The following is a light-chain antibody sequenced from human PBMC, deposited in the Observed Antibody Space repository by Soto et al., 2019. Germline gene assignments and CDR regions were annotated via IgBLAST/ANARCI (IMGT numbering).Light chain of an antibody. J-gene: IGKJ1*01. CDR1: PSISSG. Sequence: DIQMTQSPSTLSASLGDRVTITCRASPSISSGLAWYQQKPGKAPKLLIYKASSLESGVPSRFSGSESGTEFTLTISSLQPDDFATYYCQQYTSYWWTFGQGTKVEIK. CDR3: QQYTSYWWT. CDR2: KAS. V-gene: IGKV1-5*03.